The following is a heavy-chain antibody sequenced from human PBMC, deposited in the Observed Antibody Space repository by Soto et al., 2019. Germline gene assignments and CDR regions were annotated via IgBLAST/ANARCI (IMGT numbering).Heavy chain of an antibody. J-gene: IGHJ5*02. V-gene: IGHV4-30-2*01. Sequence: QLQLQESDSGLVKPSQTLSLTCAVSGGSISNGGYSWSWIRQPPGKGLEWIGYIYHSGSTYYNPSLKRRVTVSVDRSNNQFSLKLSSVTAADTAVYYCARFYGDYANWFDPWGQGILVTVSS. CDR3: ARFYGDYANWFDP. CDR2: IYHSGST. D-gene: IGHD4-17*01. CDR1: GGSISNGGYS.